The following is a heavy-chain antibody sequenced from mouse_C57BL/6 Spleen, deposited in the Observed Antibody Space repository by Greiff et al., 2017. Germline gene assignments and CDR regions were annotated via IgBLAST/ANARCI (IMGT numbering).Heavy chain of an antibody. V-gene: IGHV2-5*01. Sequence: VQLQESGPGLVQPSQSLSITCTVSGFSLTSYGVHWVRQSPGKGLEWLGVIWRGGSTDYNAAFMSRLSITKDNSKSQVFFKMNSLQADDTAIYYCAKRRGDGGAMDYWGQGTSVTVSS. CDR1: GFSLTSYG. CDR2: IWRGGST. J-gene: IGHJ4*01. CDR3: AKRRGDGGAMDY.